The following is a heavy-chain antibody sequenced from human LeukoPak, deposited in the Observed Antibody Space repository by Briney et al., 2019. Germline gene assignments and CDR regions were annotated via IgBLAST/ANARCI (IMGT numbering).Heavy chain of an antibody. CDR3: ARDPSSLRDPFDY. CDR1: GFTFSSYW. CDR2: IKEDGSEK. V-gene: IGHV3-7*01. Sequence: PGGSLRLSCAASGFTFSSYWMNWVRQAPGKGLEWVANIKEDGSEKYYVDSVKGRFTISRDNAKNSLYLQMNSLRAEDTAVYYCARDPSSLRDPFDYWGQGTLVTVSS. J-gene: IGHJ4*02.